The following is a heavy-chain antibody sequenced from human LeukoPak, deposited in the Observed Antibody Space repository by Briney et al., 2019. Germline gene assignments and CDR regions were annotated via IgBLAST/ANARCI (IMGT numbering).Heavy chain of an antibody. D-gene: IGHD6-25*01. CDR1: GFTFSSYG. CDR2: TSYDGTDT. Sequence: GGSLRLSCAASGFTFSSYGIHWVRQAPGKGLEWVALTSYDGTDTYYADSVKGRFTISRDNTKNTLSLQMNSLRAEDTAVYYCAKQDSGAYFQHWGQGTLVTVSS. J-gene: IGHJ1*01. CDR3: AKQDSGAYFQH. V-gene: IGHV3-30*18.